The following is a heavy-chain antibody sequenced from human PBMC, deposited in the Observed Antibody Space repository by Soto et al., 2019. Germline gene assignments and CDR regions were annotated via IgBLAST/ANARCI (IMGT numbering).Heavy chain of an antibody. Sequence: QVQLQESGPGLVSPSQTLSLTCTFSGGSISRPDHHWTWILQTPGKGLEWFGAIYYSASTYYKPSLARRIQRSQDTSKNQFSLKLTSVTAADTAVYYCARDNRSPAGGMDVWGQGTTVTVSS. J-gene: IGHJ6*02. D-gene: IGHD6-19*01. CDR3: ARDNRSPAGGMDV. CDR2: IYYSAST. CDR1: GGSISRPDHH. V-gene: IGHV4-30-4*01.